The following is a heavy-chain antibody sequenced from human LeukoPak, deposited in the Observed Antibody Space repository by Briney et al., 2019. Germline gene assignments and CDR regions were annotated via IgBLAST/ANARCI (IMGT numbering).Heavy chain of an antibody. CDR3: ARVRRLGYCRGSSCYSSQHYFDS. Sequence: PGGSLRLSCAASGFTFSSYEMNWVRQAPGKGLEWVSYISSSGRTIYYADSVKGRFTISRDNAKNSLYLQMNSLRAEDTAVYYCARVRRLGYCRGSSCYSSQHYFDSWGQGTLATVSS. J-gene: IGHJ4*02. CDR2: ISSSGRTI. CDR1: GFTFSSYE. D-gene: IGHD2-15*01. V-gene: IGHV3-48*03.